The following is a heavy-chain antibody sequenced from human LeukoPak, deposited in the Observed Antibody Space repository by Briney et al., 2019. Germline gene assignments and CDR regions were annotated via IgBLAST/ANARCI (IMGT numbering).Heavy chain of an antibody. V-gene: IGHV3-21*01. D-gene: IGHD1-1*01. CDR1: GFTFSSYT. J-gene: IGHJ4*02. CDR3: ARGNWNDAYYFDC. CDR2: ITSNSSYI. Sequence: PGGSLRLSCAASGFTFSSYTMTWVRQAPGKGLEWVSSITSNSSYIYYADSVKGRFTISRDNAKNSLYLQMNSLRAEDTAVYYCARGNWNDAYYFDCWGQGTLVTVSS.